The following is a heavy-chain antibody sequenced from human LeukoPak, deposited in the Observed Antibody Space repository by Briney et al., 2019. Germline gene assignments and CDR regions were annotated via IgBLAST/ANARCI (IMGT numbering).Heavy chain of an antibody. CDR1: GFTFSSYA. D-gene: IGHD2-15*01. V-gene: IGHV3-30*03. CDR3: TTALATNCSGGSCYVAAFDI. CDR2: ISYDGVNE. Sequence: GRSLRLSCAASGFTFSSYAMHRVRQAPGKGLEWVAVISYDGVNEYYADSVKGRFTISRDKSKNTLDLQMNSLRPEDAAVYYCTTALATNCSGGSCYVAAFDIWGQGTMVTVSS. J-gene: IGHJ3*02.